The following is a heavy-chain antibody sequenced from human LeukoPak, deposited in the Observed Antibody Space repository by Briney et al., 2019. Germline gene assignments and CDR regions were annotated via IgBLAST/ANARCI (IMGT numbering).Heavy chain of an antibody. J-gene: IGHJ4*02. CDR3: ARRDDYGIDY. D-gene: IGHD4-17*01. Sequence: SETLSLTCTVSGYSISSGYYWGWIRQPPGKGLEWIGSIYHSGSTYYNPSLKSRVTISVDTSKNQFSLKLSSVTAADTAVYYCARRDDYGIDYWGQGTLVTVSS. CDR2: IYHSGST. CDR1: GYSISSGYY. V-gene: IGHV4-38-2*02.